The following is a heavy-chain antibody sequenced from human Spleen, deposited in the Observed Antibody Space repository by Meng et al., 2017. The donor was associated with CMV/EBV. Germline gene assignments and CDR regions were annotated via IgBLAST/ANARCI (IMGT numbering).Heavy chain of an antibody. Sequence: SETLSLTCAVSGASISSFYWSWIRQPPGEGLEWIGYVTYSGSTNYNPSLKSRVTISLDTSKNQFSLKLSSVTATDTAVYYRARNGDAYSFDIWDQGTMVTVSS. CDR3: ARNGDAYSFDI. J-gene: IGHJ3*02. CDR2: VTYSGST. V-gene: IGHV4-59*01. CDR1: GASISSFY. D-gene: IGHD7-27*01.